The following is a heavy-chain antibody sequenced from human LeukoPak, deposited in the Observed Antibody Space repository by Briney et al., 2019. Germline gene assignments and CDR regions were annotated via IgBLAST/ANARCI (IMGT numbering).Heavy chain of an antibody. V-gene: IGHV3-20*04. CDR3: AKGQQLVPGDY. Sequence: GGSLRLSCVASGFTFDDYGMSWVRQAPGKGLEWVAGINWNGGSTGYADSVKGRFTISRDNAKNSLYLQMNSLRAEDTAVYYCAKGQQLVPGDYWGQGTLVTVSS. CDR1: GFTFDDYG. J-gene: IGHJ4*02. D-gene: IGHD6-13*01. CDR2: INWNGGST.